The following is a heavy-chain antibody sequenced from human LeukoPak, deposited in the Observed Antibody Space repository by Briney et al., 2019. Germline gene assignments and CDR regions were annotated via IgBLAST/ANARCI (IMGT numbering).Heavy chain of an antibody. V-gene: IGHV4-59*01. J-gene: IGHJ4*02. Sequence: SETLSLNCTISSGSITTYYRSWIRQPPGKGLEWIGYVYNIGSTNYNPSLKSRVTISIDTSKKQISLKLSSVTAADTAVYFCARAGGTTSPIDYWGQGTLVTVSS. D-gene: IGHD4-17*01. CDR2: VYNIGST. CDR3: ARAGGTTSPIDY. CDR1: SGSITTYY.